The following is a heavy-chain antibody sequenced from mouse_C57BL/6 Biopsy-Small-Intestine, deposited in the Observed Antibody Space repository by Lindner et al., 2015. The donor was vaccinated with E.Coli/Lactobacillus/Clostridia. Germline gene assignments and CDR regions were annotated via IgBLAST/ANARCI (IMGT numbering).Heavy chain of an antibody. Sequence: SVKVSCKASGYTFTDYYLYWVRQAPGQGLEWMGWIEPNSGGTTYAQKFQGRVTMTRDTSISTAYMELSRLRSDDTAVYYCAIAQHLALDYWGQGTLVTVSS. CDR1: GYTFTDYY. J-gene: IGHJ4*01. D-gene: IGHD1-3*01. CDR2: IEPNSGGT. CDR3: AIAQHLALDY. V-gene: IGHV1-18*01.